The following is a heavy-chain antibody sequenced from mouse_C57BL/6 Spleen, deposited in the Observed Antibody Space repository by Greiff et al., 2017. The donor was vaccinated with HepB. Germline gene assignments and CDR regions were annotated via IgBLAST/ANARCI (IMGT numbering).Heavy chain of an antibody. D-gene: IGHD1-1*01. J-gene: IGHJ3*01. Sequence: QVQLQQSGAELVMPGASVKLSCKASGYTFTSYWMHWVKQRPGQGLEWIGEIDPSDSYTNYNQKFKGKSTLTVDKSSSTAYMQLSSLTSEDSAVYYCARSYYYGSSLFAYWGQGTLVTVSA. CDR1: GYTFTSYW. V-gene: IGHV1-69*01. CDR3: ARSYYYGSSLFAY. CDR2: IDPSDSYT.